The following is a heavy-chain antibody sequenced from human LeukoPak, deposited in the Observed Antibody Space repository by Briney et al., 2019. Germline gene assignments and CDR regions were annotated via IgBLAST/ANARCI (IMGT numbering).Heavy chain of an antibody. J-gene: IGHJ5*02. CDR1: GGSFSGYY. V-gene: IGHV4-34*01. Sequence: SSETLSLTCAVYGGSFSGYYWSWIRQPPGKGLEWIGEINHSGSTNYNPSLKSRVTISVDTSKNQFSLKLSSVTAADTAVYYCARCGGDCYRGRNWFDPWGQGTLVTVSS. CDR2: INHSGST. D-gene: IGHD2-21*01. CDR3: ARCGGDCYRGRNWFDP.